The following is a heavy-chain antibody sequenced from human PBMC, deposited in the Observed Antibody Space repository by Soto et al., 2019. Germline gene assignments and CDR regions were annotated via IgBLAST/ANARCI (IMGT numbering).Heavy chain of an antibody. J-gene: IGHJ4*02. D-gene: IGHD3-22*01. CDR3: ARTDYDSSGYYYHLFDY. V-gene: IGHV6-1*01. CDR2: TYYRSKWYN. CDR1: GDSVSSNSAA. Sequence: PSQTLSLTCAISGDSVSSNSAAWNWIRQSPSRGLEWLGRTYYRSKWYNDYAVSVKSRITINPDTSKNQFSLQLNSVTPEDTAAYYCARTDYDSSGYYYHLFDYWGQGTLVTVSS.